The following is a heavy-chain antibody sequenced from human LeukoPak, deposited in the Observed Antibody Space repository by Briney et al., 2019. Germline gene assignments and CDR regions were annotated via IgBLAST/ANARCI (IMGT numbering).Heavy chain of an antibody. Sequence: ASVKVSCEVSGYTLTELSMHWVRQAPGKGLEWMGGFDPEDGETIYAQKFQGRVTMTEDTSTDTAYMELSSLRSEDTAVYYCATTPSVKGCSSTSCYLNYWGQGTLVTVSS. CDR3: ATTPSVKGCSSTSCYLNY. CDR1: GYTLTELS. V-gene: IGHV1-24*01. CDR2: FDPEDGET. D-gene: IGHD2-2*01. J-gene: IGHJ4*02.